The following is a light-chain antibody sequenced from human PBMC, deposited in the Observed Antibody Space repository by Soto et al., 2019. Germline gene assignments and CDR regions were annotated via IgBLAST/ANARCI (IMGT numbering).Light chain of an antibody. CDR3: QQYGSSQYT. V-gene: IGKV3-20*01. J-gene: IGKJ2*01. CDR2: GAS. Sequence: EIVVTQSPGTLSLSPGERATLSCRASQSVSSSYLAWYQQKPGQAPRLLIYGASSRATGIPERFSGSGSGTDFNLTISRLEPEDFAVYYCQQYGSSQYTFGQGTKLEIK. CDR1: QSVSSSY.